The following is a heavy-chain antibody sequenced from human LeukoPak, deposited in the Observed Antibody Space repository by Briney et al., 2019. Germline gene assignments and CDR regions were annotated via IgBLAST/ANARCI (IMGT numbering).Heavy chain of an antibody. J-gene: IGHJ3*02. V-gene: IGHV3-21*01. CDR3: ARSSPHCSSTSCYNDAFDI. CDR1: GFTFSRYS. Sequence: GGSLRLSCAASGFTFSRYSMNWVRQAPGKGLEGVSAISSSRSYIYYADSVNGRFTISRDIANNSLYLQMNSLRAEDTAVYYCARSSPHCSSTSCYNDAFDIWGQGTMVTVSS. CDR2: ISSSRSYI. D-gene: IGHD2-2*02.